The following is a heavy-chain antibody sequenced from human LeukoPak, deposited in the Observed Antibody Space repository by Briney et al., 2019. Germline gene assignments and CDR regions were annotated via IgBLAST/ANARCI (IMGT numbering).Heavy chain of an antibody. CDR1: GFTFSSCA. D-gene: IGHD1-14*01. Sequence: GGSLRLSCAASGFTFSSCAMAWVRQAPGKGLEWVASITGDGTRTYYTDSVKGRFTISRDNSKNTLYLQMNSLRADETAIYYCASRPRADMGPLDYWGQGTLVTVST. V-gene: IGHV3-23*01. CDR2: ITGDGTRT. J-gene: IGHJ4*02. CDR3: ASRPRADMGPLDY.